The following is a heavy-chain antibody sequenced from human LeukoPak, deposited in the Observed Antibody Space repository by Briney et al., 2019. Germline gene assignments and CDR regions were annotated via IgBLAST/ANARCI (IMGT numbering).Heavy chain of an antibody. V-gene: IGHV4-59*01. J-gene: IGHJ4*02. CDR3: AGSITMVRVDY. Sequence: LETLSLTCTVSGGSISSYYWSWIRQPPGKGLEWIGYIYYSGSTNYNPSLKSRVTISVDTSKNQFSLKLSSVTAADTAVYYCAGSITMVRVDYWGQRTLVTVSS. D-gene: IGHD3-10*01. CDR1: GGSISSYY. CDR2: IYYSGST.